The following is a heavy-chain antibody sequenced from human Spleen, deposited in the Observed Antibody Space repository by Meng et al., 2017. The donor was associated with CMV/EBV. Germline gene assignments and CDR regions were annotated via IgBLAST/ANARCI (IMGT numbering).Heavy chain of an antibody. D-gene: IGHD6-13*01. CDR2: INTDGSST. J-gene: IGHJ4*02. CDR3: ARAYSSSPDY. Sequence: LSLTCAASGFTFSSYGMHWVRQAPGKGLVWVSRINTDGSSTSYADSVKGRFTISRDNAKNTLNLQMNSLRAEDTAVYYCARAYSSSPDYWGQGTLVTVSS. CDR1: GFTFSSYG. V-gene: IGHV3-74*01.